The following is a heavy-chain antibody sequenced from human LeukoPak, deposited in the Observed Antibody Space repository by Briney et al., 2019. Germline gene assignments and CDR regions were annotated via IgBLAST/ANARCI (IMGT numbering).Heavy chain of an antibody. J-gene: IGHJ6*03. CDR1: GYTFTSYD. D-gene: IGHD2-2*02. Sequence: ASVKVSCKASGYTFTSYDINWVRQATGQGLEWMGWMNPNSGKTSYAQKFQGRVTMTRNTSISTAYMGLSSLRSEDTAVYYCARDLQDIVVVPAAIRPHSVDMDVWGKGTTVTVSS. V-gene: IGHV1-8*01. CDR2: MNPNSGKT. CDR3: ARDLQDIVVVPAAIRPHSVDMDV.